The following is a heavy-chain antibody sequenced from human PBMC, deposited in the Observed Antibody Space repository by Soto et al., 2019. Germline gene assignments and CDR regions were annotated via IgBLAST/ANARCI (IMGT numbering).Heavy chain of an antibody. V-gene: IGHV4-38-2*01. J-gene: IGHJ4*02. D-gene: IGHD3-22*01. CDR1: GYSISSGYY. Sequence: SETLSLTCAVSGYSISSGYYWGWIRQPPGKGLEWIGSIYHSGSTYYNPSLKSRVTISVDTSKNQFSLKLSSVTAADTAVYYCARWGRDYYDSSGYYYWGQGTLVTVSS. CDR2: IYHSGST. CDR3: ARWGRDYYDSSGYYY.